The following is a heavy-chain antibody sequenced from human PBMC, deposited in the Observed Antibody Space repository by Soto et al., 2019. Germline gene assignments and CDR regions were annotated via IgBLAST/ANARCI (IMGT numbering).Heavy chain of an antibody. Sequence: QVPLVQSGAEVKKPGASVKVSCKASGYTFTSYAMHWVRQAPGQRLEWMGWINAGNGNTKYSQKFQGRVTITRDTSASTAYMELSSLSSEDTAVYYCARDAPITIFGVVSKRNEYFQHWGQGTLVTVSS. J-gene: IGHJ1*01. V-gene: IGHV1-3*01. CDR3: ARDAPITIFGVVSKRNEYFQH. CDR1: GYTFTSYA. D-gene: IGHD3-3*01. CDR2: INAGNGNT.